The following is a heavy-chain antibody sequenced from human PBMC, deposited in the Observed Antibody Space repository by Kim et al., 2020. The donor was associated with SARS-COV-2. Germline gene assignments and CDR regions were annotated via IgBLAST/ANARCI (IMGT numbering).Heavy chain of an antibody. Sequence: GGSLRLSCAASGFTFSSYSMNWVRQAPGKGLEWVSSISSSSSYIYYADSVKGRFTISRDNAKNSLYLQMNSLRAEDTAVYYCASGDDYGDTTAGYWGQGTLVSVSS. D-gene: IGHD4-17*01. J-gene: IGHJ4*02. CDR3: ASGDDYGDTTAGY. CDR1: GFTFSSYS. V-gene: IGHV3-21*01. CDR2: ISSSSSYI.